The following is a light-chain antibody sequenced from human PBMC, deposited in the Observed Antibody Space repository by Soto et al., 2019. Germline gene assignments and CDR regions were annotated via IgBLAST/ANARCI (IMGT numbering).Light chain of an antibody. CDR1: SGYSNYK. J-gene: IGLJ1*01. V-gene: IGLV9-49*01. CDR2: VGTGGIVG. Sequence: QPVLTQPPSASASLGASVTLTCTLSSGYSNYKVDWYQQRPGKGPRFVMRVGTGGIVGSKGDGIPDRFSVLGSGLNRYLTIKNIQEEDESDYHCGADHGSGSNPYVFGTGTKLTVL. CDR3: GADHGSGSNPYV.